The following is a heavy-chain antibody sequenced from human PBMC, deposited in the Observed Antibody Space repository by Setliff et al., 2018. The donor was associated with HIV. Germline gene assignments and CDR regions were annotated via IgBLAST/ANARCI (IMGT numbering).Heavy chain of an antibody. V-gene: IGHV3-21*04. CDR1: EFTFSSYN. D-gene: IGHD6-19*01. CDR2: ISSGCSYI. CDR3: ARHVRWLGDAFDI. J-gene: IGHJ3*02. Sequence: GGSLRLSCAASEFTFSSYNMNWVRQAPGKGLEWVSSISSGCSYIYNADSVKGRFTISRDNAKNSLYLQMNSLRADDTAVYYCARHVRWLGDAFDIWGQGTMVTVSS.